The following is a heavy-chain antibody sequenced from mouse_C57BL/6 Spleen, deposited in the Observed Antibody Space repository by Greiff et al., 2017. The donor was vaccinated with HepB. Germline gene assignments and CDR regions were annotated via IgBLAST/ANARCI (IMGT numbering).Heavy chain of an antibody. J-gene: IGHJ2*01. CDR2: INPNYGTT. V-gene: IGHV1-39*01. Sequence: VQLQHSGPELVKPGASVKISCKASGYSFTDYNMNWVKQSNGKSLEWIGVINPNYGTTSYNQKFKGKATLNVDQSSSTAYMQLNSLTSEDSAVYYCARLGRFGDSKGYFDYWGQGTTLTVSS. D-gene: IGHD2-5*01. CDR3: ARLGRFGDSKGYFDY. CDR1: GYSFTDYN.